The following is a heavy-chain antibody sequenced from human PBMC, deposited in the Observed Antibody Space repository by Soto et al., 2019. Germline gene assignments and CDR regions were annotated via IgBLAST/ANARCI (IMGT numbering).Heavy chain of an antibody. D-gene: IGHD3-16*02. CDR2: IYYSGST. Sequence: SETLSLTCTVSGGSISSYYWSWIRQPPGKGLEWIGYIYYSGSTNYNPSLKSRVTISVDTSKNQFSLKLSSVTAADTAVYYCARDWWLHLGELSLFGAFDIWGQGTMVTVSS. CDR3: ARDWWLHLGELSLFGAFDI. J-gene: IGHJ3*02. CDR1: GGSISSYY. V-gene: IGHV4-59*12.